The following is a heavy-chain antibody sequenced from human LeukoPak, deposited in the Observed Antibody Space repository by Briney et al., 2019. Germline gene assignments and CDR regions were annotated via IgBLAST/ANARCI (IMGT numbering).Heavy chain of an antibody. D-gene: IGHD3-10*01. CDR3: AKSSHYGSGSYTPYGYYFDY. CDR1: GFTFSSYA. Sequence: GGSLRLSCAASGFTFSSYAMSWVRQAPGKGLEWVSAISGSGGSTYYADPVKGRFTISRDNSKNTLYLQMNSLRAEDTAVYYCAKSSHYGSGSYTPYGYYFDYWGQGTLVTVSS. J-gene: IGHJ4*02. V-gene: IGHV3-23*01. CDR2: ISGSGGST.